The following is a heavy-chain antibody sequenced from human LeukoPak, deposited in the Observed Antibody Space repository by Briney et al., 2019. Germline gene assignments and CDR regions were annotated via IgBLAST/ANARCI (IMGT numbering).Heavy chain of an antibody. V-gene: IGHV1-46*01. CDR1: GYTFTSYY. J-gene: IGHJ6*02. CDR3: AREEVVVAATPFMHYYYYGMDV. D-gene: IGHD2-15*01. Sequence: ASVKVSCKASGYTFTSYYMHWVRQAPGQALEWKGIINPSGDSTSYAQKFQGRVTMTRDTSTSTVYMELSSLRSEDTAVYYCAREEVVVAATPFMHYYYYGMDVWGQGTTVTVSS. CDR2: INPSGDST.